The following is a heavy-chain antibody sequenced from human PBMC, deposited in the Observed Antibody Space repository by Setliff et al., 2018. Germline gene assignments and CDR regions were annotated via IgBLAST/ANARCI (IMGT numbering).Heavy chain of an antibody. D-gene: IGHD3-10*01. CDR3: ARASRFGTVVYKGDYYMDV. CDR1: GYSFSTYA. CDR2: INTNTGNP. J-gene: IGHJ6*03. V-gene: IGHV7-4-1*02. Sequence: GASVKVSCKASGYSFSTYAMSWIRQAPGQGFEWMGWINTNTGNPIYVQGFTGRFVFSLDTSVSTAYLHISGLKAEDTAVYYCARASRFGTVVYKGDYYMDVWGKGTTVTVSS.